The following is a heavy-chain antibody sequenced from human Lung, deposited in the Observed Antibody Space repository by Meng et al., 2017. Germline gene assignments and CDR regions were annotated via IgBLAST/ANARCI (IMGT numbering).Heavy chain of an antibody. Sequence: RLGESGGGLVQPGGSLRLSCAASGFSFSSYAMSWVRHAPGKGLEWVSALSGGGFTTYYADSVKGRFAISRHNSKNTLYLQMNSLRAEDTALYYCAKYSYGLGDYLDYWGQGALVTVSS. V-gene: IGHV3-23*04. D-gene: IGHD3-10*01. CDR1: GFSFSSYA. J-gene: IGHJ4*02. CDR3: AKYSYGLGDYLDY. CDR2: LSGGGFTT.